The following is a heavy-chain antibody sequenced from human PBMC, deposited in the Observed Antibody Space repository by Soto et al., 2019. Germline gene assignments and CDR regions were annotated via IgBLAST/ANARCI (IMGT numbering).Heavy chain of an antibody. V-gene: IGHV4-34*01. D-gene: IGHD3-9*01. CDR1: GGSFSGYY. CDR3: ARGPKYYDILTGFRDY. Sequence: SETLSLTCAVYGGSFSGYYWSWIRQPPGKGLEWIGEINHSGSTNYNPSLKSRVTISVDTSKNQFSLKLSSVTAADTAVYYCARGPKYYDILTGFRDYWGQGTLVTVSS. CDR2: INHSGST. J-gene: IGHJ4*02.